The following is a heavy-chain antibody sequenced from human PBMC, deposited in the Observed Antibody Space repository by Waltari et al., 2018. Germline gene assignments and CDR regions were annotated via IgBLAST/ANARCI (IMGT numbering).Heavy chain of an antibody. J-gene: IGHJ3*02. CDR2: ISSSSTI. D-gene: IGHD2-15*01. V-gene: IGHV3-48*04. Sequence: EVQLVESGGGLVQPGGSLRLSCAASGFTFSSYSMNWVRQAPGKGLEWVSYISSSSTIYYADSVKGRFTISRDNAKNSLYLQMNSLRAEDTAVYYCSMSVAAAHDAFDIWGQGTMVTVSS. CDR3: SMSVAAAHDAFDI. CDR1: GFTFSSYS.